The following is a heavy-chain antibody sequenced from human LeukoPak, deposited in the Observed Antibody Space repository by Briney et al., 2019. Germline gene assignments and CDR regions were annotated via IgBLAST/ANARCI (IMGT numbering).Heavy chain of an antibody. CDR3: ARDKRYYDTLTGYSYYYYMDV. CDR2: IYYSGST. Sequence: PSETLSLTCTVSGGSISSSSYYWGWIRQPPGKGLEWIGSIYYSGSTYYNPSLKSRVTISVDTSKNQFSLKLSSVTAADTAVYYCARDKRYYDTLTGYSYYYYMDVWGKGTTVTISS. V-gene: IGHV4-39*07. J-gene: IGHJ6*03. D-gene: IGHD3-9*01. CDR1: GGSISSSSYY.